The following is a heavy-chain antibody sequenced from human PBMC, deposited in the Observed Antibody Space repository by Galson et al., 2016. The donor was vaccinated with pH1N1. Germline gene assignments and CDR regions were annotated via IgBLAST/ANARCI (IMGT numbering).Heavy chain of an antibody. J-gene: IGHJ4*02. CDR1: GYTFTTYW. V-gene: IGHV5-51*03. Sequence: QSGAEVKKPGESLKISCQASGYTFTTYWIGWVRQMPGKGLEWMGIIYPGDSETKYSPSFEGQVTFSVDKSKNTAYLHWSSLKASDTAISYCARRSTELGLDYWGQGVLVTVSS. CDR3: ARRSTELGLDY. D-gene: IGHD2/OR15-2a*01. CDR2: IYPGDSET.